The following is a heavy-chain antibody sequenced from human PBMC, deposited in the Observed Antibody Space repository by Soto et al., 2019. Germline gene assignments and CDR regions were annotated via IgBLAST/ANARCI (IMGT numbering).Heavy chain of an antibody. CDR2: LYNTGST. J-gene: IGHJ6*02. Sequence: PSETLSLTCTVSGASISRYYWSWIRQSPGKGLEWIGYLYNTGSTIYNPSLKSRVTISVDTSKNQFSLKLSSVTAADTAVYYCASRYCGGDCYYYYYYGMDVWGQGTTVTVSS. V-gene: IGHV4-59*12. CDR3: ASRYCGGDCYYYYYYGMDV. D-gene: IGHD2-21*02. CDR1: GASISRYY.